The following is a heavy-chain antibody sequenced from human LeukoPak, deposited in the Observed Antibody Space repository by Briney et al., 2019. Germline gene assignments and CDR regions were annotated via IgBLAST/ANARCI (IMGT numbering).Heavy chain of an antibody. V-gene: IGHV4-39*07. J-gene: IGHJ4*02. CDR3: ARDVPSGLFDY. Sequence: PSETLSLTCTVSGGSISSSSYYWGWIRQPPGKGPEWIGSINYSGTTYYYPSLKSRVTISVDTSKNQFSLKVRSVTAADTAVYYCARDVPSGLFDYWGQGTLVTVSS. CDR1: GGSISSSSYY. CDR2: INYSGTT. D-gene: IGHD3-10*01.